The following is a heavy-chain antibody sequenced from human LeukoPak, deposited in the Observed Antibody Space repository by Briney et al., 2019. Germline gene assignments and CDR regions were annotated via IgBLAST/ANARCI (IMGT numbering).Heavy chain of an antibody. Sequence: ASVRVSCKASGYIFSDYYMHWVRQAPGQGLEGLGWINPKSGAADYAQQFRGRVTMTRDTSINTDYMEMKRVTSDDTAVYYCARGAEAETSPLDFWGQGTLVTVSS. CDR1: GYIFSDYY. CDR3: ARGAEAETSPLDF. J-gene: IGHJ4*02. CDR2: INPKSGAA. V-gene: IGHV1-2*02. D-gene: IGHD6-13*01.